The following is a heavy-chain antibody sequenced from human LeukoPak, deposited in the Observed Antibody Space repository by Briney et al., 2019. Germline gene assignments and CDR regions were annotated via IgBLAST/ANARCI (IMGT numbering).Heavy chain of an antibody. CDR2: ISTTGRST. D-gene: IGHD2/OR15-2a*01. V-gene: IGHV3-64*04. J-gene: IGHJ4*02. CDR1: GFTFSNYA. CDR3: ARGRGTIYMFDY. Sequence: GGSLRLSCSASGFTFSNYAMHWVRQSPGKGPEYVSAISTTGRSTYYADSVKGRFTISRDNARNTLYLQMNSLRAEDTAVYYCARGRGTIYMFDYWGQGTLVTVSS.